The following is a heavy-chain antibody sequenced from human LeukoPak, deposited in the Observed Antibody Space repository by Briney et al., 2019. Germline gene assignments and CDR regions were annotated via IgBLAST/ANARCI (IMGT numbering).Heavy chain of an antibody. CDR1: GGTFSSYA. V-gene: IGHV1-69*04. CDR3: ARGLAGAYYYGMDV. CDR2: IIPILGVA. Sequence: SVKVSRKASGGTFSSYAISWVRQAPGQGLEWMGRIIPILGVANYAQKFQGRVTITADKSTSTAYMELSSLRSEDTAVYYCARGLAGAYYYGMDVWGQGTTVTVSS. J-gene: IGHJ6*02. D-gene: IGHD6-13*01.